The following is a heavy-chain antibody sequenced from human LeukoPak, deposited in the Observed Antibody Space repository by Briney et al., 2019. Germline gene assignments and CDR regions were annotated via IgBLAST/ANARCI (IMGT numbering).Heavy chain of an antibody. V-gene: IGHV3-30*02. CDR3: AKGRGTCELGGY. Sequence: GGSLRLSCAASGFTFSSYGMHWVRQAPGKGLEWVAFIRYDGSNKYYADSVKGRFTISRDNSKNTLYLQTNSLRAEDTAVYYCAKGRGTCELGGYWGQGTLVTVSS. J-gene: IGHJ4*02. CDR2: IRYDGSNK. CDR1: GFTFSSYG. D-gene: IGHD1-14*01.